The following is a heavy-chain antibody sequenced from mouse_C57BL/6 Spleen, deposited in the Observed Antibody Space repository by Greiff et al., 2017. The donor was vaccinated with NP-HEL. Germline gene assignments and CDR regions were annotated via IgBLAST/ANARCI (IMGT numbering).Heavy chain of an antibody. CDR1: GFTFSSYA. Sequence: EVQVVESGEGLVKPGGSLKLSCAASGFTFSSYAMSWVRQTPEKRLEWVAYISSGGDYIYYADTVKGRFTISRDNARNTLYLQMSSLKSEDTAMYYCTRDGGLRQDYYAMDYWGQGTSVTVSS. D-gene: IGHD2-4*01. V-gene: IGHV5-9-1*02. J-gene: IGHJ4*01. CDR3: TRDGGLRQDYYAMDY. CDR2: ISSGGDYI.